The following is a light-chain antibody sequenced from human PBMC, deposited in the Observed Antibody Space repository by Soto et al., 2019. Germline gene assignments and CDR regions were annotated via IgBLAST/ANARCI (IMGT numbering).Light chain of an antibody. CDR1: TTDVVAYDY. V-gene: IGLV2-14*01. J-gene: IGLJ2*01. CDR3: SSYINSITFVV. CDR2: EVR. Sequence: QSVLTQPASVSGSPGQSITISCTGTTTDVVAYDYVSWYQQHPGKAPKLLIFEVRNRPSGVSSRFSGSKSGNTASLTISGLQAEDEADYYCSSYINSITFVVFGGGTKLTVL.